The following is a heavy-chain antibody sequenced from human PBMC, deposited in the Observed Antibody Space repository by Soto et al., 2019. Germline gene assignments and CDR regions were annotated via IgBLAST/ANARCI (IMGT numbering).Heavy chain of an antibody. D-gene: IGHD1-1*01. CDR3: AIPRTTGTTAGYYYYYYGMDV. CDR1: GGTFSSYA. CDR2: ITPIFGTA. V-gene: IGHV1-69*13. Sequence: ASVKVSCKASGGTFSSYAISWVRQAPGQGLEWMGGITPIFGTANYAQKFQGRVTITADESTSTAYMELSSLRSEDTAVYYCAIPRTTGTTAGYYYYYYGMDVWGQGTTVTVSS. J-gene: IGHJ6*02.